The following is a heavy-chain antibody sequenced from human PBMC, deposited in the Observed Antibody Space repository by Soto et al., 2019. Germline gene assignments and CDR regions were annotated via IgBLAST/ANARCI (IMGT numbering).Heavy chain of an antibody. J-gene: IGHJ4*02. CDR3: ARVKQGRGGYDSPFDY. D-gene: IGHD5-12*01. CDR2: IRYDGSNK. Sequence: QGQLVESGGGVVQPGGSLRLSCAPSGFIFSSYGMHWVRQAPGKGLEWVAVIRYDGSNKYYADSVKGRFTISRDNSKNTLYLEMNSLRVEDTAVYYCARVKQGRGGYDSPFDYWGQGTLVTVSS. V-gene: IGHV3-33*01. CDR1: GFIFSSYG.